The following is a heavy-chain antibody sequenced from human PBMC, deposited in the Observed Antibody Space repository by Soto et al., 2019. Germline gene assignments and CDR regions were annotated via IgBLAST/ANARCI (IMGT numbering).Heavy chain of an antibody. CDR2: IRGTGGT. Sequence: EVQLLESGGGLVQPGGSLRLSCAASEFTLSSYGMSWVRQAPGMGLEWVSTIRGTGGTYYADSVKGRFTISRDNSKNTLYLQMNSLRVEYTAVYYCAKDVTNDVWAGYYYYWGQGTLVTVAS. V-gene: IGHV3-23*01. D-gene: IGHD3-3*01. J-gene: IGHJ4*02. CDR1: EFTLSSYG. CDR3: AKDVTNDVWAGYYYY.